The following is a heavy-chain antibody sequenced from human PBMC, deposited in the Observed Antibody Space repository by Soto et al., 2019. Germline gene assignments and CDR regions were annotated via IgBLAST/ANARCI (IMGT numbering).Heavy chain of an antibody. J-gene: IGHJ4*02. D-gene: IGHD3-16*02. CDR3: AGVHDYVWGSYRPDYFDY. CDR1: GGTFSSYA. CDR2: IIPIFGTA. Sequence: QVQLVQSGAEVKKPGSSVKVSCKASGGTFSSYAISGVRQAPGQGLEGMGGIIPIFGTANYVQKFQGRVTITADESTSTAYMELSSLRYEDTAGYYCAGVHDYVWGSYRPDYFDYWGQGTLVTVSS. V-gene: IGHV1-69*01.